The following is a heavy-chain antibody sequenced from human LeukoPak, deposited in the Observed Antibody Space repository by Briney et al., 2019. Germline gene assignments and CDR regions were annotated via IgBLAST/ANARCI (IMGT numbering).Heavy chain of an antibody. V-gene: IGHV3-9*01. D-gene: IGHD3-22*01. CDR2: ISWNNETR. J-gene: IGHJ5*02. CDR3: VKGLSVVGALRDFFDP. Sequence: GGSLRLSCAASGFIFDEYAMHWVRQAPGKGLEWVSGISWNNETRGYADSVKGRFTTSRDNAKNFLHLEMNNLRPEDTALYYCVKGLSVVGALRDFFDPWGQGTLVTVSS. CDR1: GFIFDEYA.